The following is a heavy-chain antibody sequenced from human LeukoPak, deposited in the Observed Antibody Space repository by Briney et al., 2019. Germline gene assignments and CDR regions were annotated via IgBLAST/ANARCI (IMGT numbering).Heavy chain of an antibody. D-gene: IGHD5-18*01. CDR3: ARVEWEYTAMVTGPRGMDV. V-gene: IGHV1-46*01. J-gene: IGHJ6*02. CDR2: INPSGGST. CDR1: GYTFTSYY. Sequence: ASVKVSCKASGYTFTSYYMHWVRQAPGQGHEWMGIINPSGGSTSYAQKFQGRVTMTRDTSTSTVYMELSSLRSEDTAVYYCARVEWEYTAMVTGPRGMDVWGQGTTVTVSS.